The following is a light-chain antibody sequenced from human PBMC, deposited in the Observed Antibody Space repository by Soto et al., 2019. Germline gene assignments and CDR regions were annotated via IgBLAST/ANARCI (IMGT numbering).Light chain of an antibody. CDR3: QHYGRSPYT. J-gene: IGKJ2*01. V-gene: IGKV3-20*01. Sequence: EIVLTQSPGTLSLSPGERATLSCRASQSVSSIYLAWYQQKPGQAPRLPIYVALSSATGIPDRFSGSGSGTDYTLTISRLEPEDFAVYYCQHYGRSPYTFGQGTKLEIK. CDR1: QSVSSIY. CDR2: VAL.